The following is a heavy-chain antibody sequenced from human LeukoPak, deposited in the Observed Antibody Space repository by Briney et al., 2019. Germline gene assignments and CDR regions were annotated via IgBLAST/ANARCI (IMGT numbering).Heavy chain of an antibody. CDR2: IYPDDSDT. Sequence: RGESLKISCKGSGYSFTNYWIGWVRQMPGKGLEWMGIIYPDDSDTRYSPSFQGQVTISADKSINTAYLQWSSLKASDTAMYYCARPLLYSGNYYFDYWGQGTLVTVSS. CDR3: ARPLLYSGNYYFDY. CDR1: GYSFTNYW. D-gene: IGHD1-26*01. V-gene: IGHV5-51*01. J-gene: IGHJ4*02.